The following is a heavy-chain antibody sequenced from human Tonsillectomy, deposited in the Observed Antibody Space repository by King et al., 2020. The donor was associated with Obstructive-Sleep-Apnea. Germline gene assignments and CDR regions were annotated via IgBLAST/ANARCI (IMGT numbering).Heavy chain of an antibody. CDR2: ISSSSSTI. J-gene: IGHJ4*02. V-gene: IGHV3-48*04. CDR1: GFTFSTYS. D-gene: IGHD5-18*01. CDR3: ARGGRGYSSGYLGTKSGDLDY. Sequence: VQLVESGGGLVQPGGSLRLSCTASGFTFSTYSMNWVRQAPGKGLEWISYISSSSSTIYYADSVKGRFTISRDNAKNSLYLQMNSLRAEDTAVYYCARGGRGYSSGYLGTKSGDLDYWGQGTLVTVSS.